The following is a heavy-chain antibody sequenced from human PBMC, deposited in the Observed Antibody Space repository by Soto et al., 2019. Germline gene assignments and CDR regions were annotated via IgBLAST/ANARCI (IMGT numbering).Heavy chain of an antibody. V-gene: IGHV4-31*03. Sequence: QVQLQGSGPRLVKPSQTLSLTCSVSGASISSGAYFWTWIRHHPGKGLEWIGYIYYRVSTSYTYQNPSLPSRVTISVDTSKNLFSLRLTSVTAADTATYYCARDKGPDTYGQTRIRDYSYAMDVWGQGTTVIVSS. CDR2: IYYRVST. J-gene: IGHJ6*02. CDR1: GASISSGAYF. D-gene: IGHD5-18*01. CDR3: ARDKGPDTYGQTRIRDYSYAMDV.